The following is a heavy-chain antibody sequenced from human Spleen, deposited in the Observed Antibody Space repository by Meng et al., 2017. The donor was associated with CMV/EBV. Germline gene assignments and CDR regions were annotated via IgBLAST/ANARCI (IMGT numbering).Heavy chain of an antibody. J-gene: IGHJ4*02. CDR3: ARDVGATHFDY. D-gene: IGHD1-26*01. CDR1: GFSFSNYG. V-gene: IGHV3-30*19. Sequence: GESLKISCAASGFSFSNYGMHWVRQAPGKGLEWVAVISYDGSNKYYSNSVKGRFTISRDNSKNTLYLQMNSLRAEDTAVYYCARDVGATHFDYWGQGMLVTVSS. CDR2: ISYDGSNK.